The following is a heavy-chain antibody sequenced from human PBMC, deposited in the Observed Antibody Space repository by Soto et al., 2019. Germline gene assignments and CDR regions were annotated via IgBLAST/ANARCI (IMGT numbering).Heavy chain of an antibody. Sequence: RGSLRLSCAASGFTFSSYSMSWVRQAPGKGLERVSGFRTSGDGGTTYYADSVKGRFTISRDNSKNMLFLQMNSLRAEDTAIYYCAKKVNSGPGSQYFDYWGQGTLVTVSS. V-gene: IGHV3-23*01. J-gene: IGHJ4*02. CDR1: GFTFSSYS. D-gene: IGHD3-10*01. CDR3: AKKVNSGPGSQYFDY. CDR2: FRTSGDGGTT.